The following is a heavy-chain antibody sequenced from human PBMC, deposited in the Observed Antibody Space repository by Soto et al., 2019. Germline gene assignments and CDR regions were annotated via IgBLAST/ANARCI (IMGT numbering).Heavy chain of an antibody. CDR1: GYTFTSYY. V-gene: IGHV1-46*01. J-gene: IGHJ6*02. CDR2: INPSGGST. D-gene: IGHD5-18*01. Sequence: AASVEVSCKASGYTFTSYYMHWVRQAPGQGLEWMGIINPSGGSTSYAQKFQGRVTMTRDTSTSTVYMELSSLRSEDTAVYYCARGPFDSYGEDYYYGMDVWGQGTTVTVSS. CDR3: ARGPFDSYGEDYYYGMDV.